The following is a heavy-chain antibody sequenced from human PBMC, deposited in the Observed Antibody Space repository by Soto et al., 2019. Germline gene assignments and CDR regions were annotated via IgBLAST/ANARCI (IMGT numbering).Heavy chain of an antibody. Sequence: GGSLRLSCAASGFTFSSYSMNWVRQAPGKGLEWVSYISSSSSTIYYADSVKGRFTISRDNAKNSLYLQMNSLRDEDTAVYYCATRPPISGYYYNWFDPWGQGTLVTVSS. J-gene: IGHJ5*02. CDR1: GFTFSSYS. CDR3: ATRPPISGYYYNWFDP. D-gene: IGHD3-22*01. V-gene: IGHV3-48*02. CDR2: ISSSSSTI.